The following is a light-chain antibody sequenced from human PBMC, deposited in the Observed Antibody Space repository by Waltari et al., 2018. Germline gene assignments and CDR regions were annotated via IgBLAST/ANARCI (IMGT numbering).Light chain of an antibody. CDR3: SSYASSNFLV. CDR1: RSDVGGFNY. CDR2: GAT. Sequence: QSALSQPASVSGSPGQSITISCTGARSDVGGFNYVSWYQQNPGKAPKLLIFGATKRPSGVSIRFSGSTAGNTASLTIAGLQAEDEADYYCSSYASSNFLVFGGGTKVTVL. J-gene: IGLJ3*02. V-gene: IGLV2-14*01.